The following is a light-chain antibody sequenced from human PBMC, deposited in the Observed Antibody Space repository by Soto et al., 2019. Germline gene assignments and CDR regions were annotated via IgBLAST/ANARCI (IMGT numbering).Light chain of an antibody. V-gene: IGKV3-15*01. CDR3: QHYNYWPPKT. CDR1: QSVGNN. CDR2: GAY. J-gene: IGKJ1*01. Sequence: EIVMTKTKDTLSVSPGERTTLSCRASQSVGNNLAWYQQKPGQAPRLLIYGAYTRATGIPARFSGSGSGTDFTLTISSLHSEDFAVYYCQHYNYWPPKTFGQVTKVDIK.